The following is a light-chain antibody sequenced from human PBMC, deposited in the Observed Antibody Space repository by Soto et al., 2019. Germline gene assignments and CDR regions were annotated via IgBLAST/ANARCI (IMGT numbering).Light chain of an antibody. V-gene: IGLV2-14*01. Sequence: QSALTQPASVSGSPGQSITISCTGTSSDVGGYNYVSWYQHHPGKAPKLMIFEVSNRPSGVSTRFSGSKSGNTASLTISGLQAEDEADYYCSSYTSSSTRVFGTGTKLTV. CDR2: EVS. J-gene: IGLJ1*01. CDR1: SSDVGGYNY. CDR3: SSYTSSSTRV.